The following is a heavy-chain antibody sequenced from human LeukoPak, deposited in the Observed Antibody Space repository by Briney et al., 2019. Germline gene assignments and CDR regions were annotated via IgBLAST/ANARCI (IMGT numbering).Heavy chain of an antibody. Sequence: SETLSLTCTVSGGSISSSSYYWGWIRQPPGKGLERIGSIYYSGSTYYNPSLKSRVTISVDTSKNQFSLKLSSVTAADTAVYYCAVTYYYDSSGMSWFDPWGQGTLVTVSS. CDR1: GGSISSSSYY. V-gene: IGHV4-39*07. CDR2: IYYSGST. J-gene: IGHJ5*02. D-gene: IGHD3-22*01. CDR3: AVTYYYDSSGMSWFDP.